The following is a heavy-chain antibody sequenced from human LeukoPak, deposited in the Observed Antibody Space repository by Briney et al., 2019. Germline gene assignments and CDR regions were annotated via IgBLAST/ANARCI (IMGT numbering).Heavy chain of an antibody. Sequence: ASVKLSCTASGYTFTGYYMNWVREAPGQGLEWLGWINTNSDDTKYAQKFLGRVTMTIDTSINTWYMALSGLTSDDTAGYYCARKSTVRRASEFDYWGQGSLVTVSS. J-gene: IGHJ4*02. CDR2: INTNSDDT. CDR1: GYTFTGYY. V-gene: IGHV1-2*02. D-gene: IGHD3-10*02. CDR3: ARKSTVRRASEFDY.